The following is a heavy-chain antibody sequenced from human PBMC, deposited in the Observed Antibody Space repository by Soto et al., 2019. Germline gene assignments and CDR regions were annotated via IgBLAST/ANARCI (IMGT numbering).Heavy chain of an antibody. CDR1: GGAIISSNC. Sequence: PSETLSLTCAVSGGAIISSNCWIVFRHPPGKVLEWIGEIYHSGSTNYNPSLKSRVTISVDKSKNQFSLKLSSVTAADTAVYYCARSVSSDSPSLRYWGQGSLVTVSS. J-gene: IGHJ4*02. V-gene: IGHV4-4*02. CDR3: ARSVSSDSPSLRY. D-gene: IGHD2-21*02. CDR2: IYHSGST.